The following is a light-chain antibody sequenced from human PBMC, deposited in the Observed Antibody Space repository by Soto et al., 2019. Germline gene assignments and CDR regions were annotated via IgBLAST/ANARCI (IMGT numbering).Light chain of an antibody. CDR1: QSVSTNY. CDR3: HQYGDYNSPRYS. V-gene: IGKV3-20*01. J-gene: IGKJ2*03. Sequence: EIVLTQSPGTLSLSPGDRVTLSCRASQSVSTNYFSWYQQKPGQAPRLLIYATSSRAVGIPDRFSGSGSGTDFTLTISRLEPEDFAVYYCHQYGDYNSPRYSFGQGTRLEI. CDR2: ATS.